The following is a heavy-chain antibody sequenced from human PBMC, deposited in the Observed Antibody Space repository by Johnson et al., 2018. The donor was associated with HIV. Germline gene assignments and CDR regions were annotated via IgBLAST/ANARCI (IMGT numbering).Heavy chain of an antibody. CDR3: AKGRWELLAGAFDI. Sequence: QLVESGGGLVQPGGSLRLSCAASGFTFSSYAMSLVRQAPGKGLEWVSAIRGSGDSTYYADSVKGRFTISRDNSKNTLYVQMNSLRAEDTAAYYCAKGRWELLAGAFDIWGQGTTVTVSS. J-gene: IGHJ3*02. V-gene: IGHV3-23*04. CDR1: GFTFSSYA. D-gene: IGHD1-26*01. CDR2: IRGSGDST.